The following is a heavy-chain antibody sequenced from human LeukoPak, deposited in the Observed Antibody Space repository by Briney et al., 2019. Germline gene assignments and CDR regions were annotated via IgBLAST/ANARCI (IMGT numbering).Heavy chain of an antibody. Sequence: PGGSLRLSCAASGFTVSSNYMSWVRQAPGKGLEWVSSISSDSNSIYHADSVKGRFTISRDNAKNSLYLQMNSLRAEDTAVYYCARMEKFYYGSGGFSPPLMDVWGQGTTVIVSS. CDR3: ARMEKFYYGSGGFSPPLMDV. J-gene: IGHJ6*02. V-gene: IGHV3-21*01. D-gene: IGHD3-10*01. CDR1: GFTVSSNY. CDR2: ISSDSNSI.